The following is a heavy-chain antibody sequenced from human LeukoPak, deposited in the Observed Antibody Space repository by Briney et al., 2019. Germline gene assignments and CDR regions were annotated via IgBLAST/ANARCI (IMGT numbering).Heavy chain of an antibody. CDR2: ISGSGGST. V-gene: IGHV3-23*01. J-gene: IGHJ4*02. Sequence: PGGSLRLSCAASGFTFSSYAMSWVRQAPGKGLEWVSAISGSGGSTYYADSVKGRFTISRDNSKNTLYLQMNSLRAEDTAVYYCAKEGGDYYDSSGYLYYFDYWGQGTLVTVSS. CDR1: GFTFSSYA. D-gene: IGHD3-22*01. CDR3: AKEGGDYYDSSGYLYYFDY.